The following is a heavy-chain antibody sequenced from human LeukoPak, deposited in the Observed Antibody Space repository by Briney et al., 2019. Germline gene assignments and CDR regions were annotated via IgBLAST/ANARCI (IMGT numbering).Heavy chain of an antibody. Sequence: ASVKVSCKASGYTFTGYGISWVRQAPGQGLEWMGWISAYNGNTNYAQELQGRVTMTTDTSTSTAYMELRSLRSDDTAVYYCARAREISYYDGSGPRASFDYWGQGTLVTVSS. V-gene: IGHV1-18*01. CDR1: GYTFTGYG. J-gene: IGHJ4*02. CDR3: ARAREISYYDGSGPRASFDY. D-gene: IGHD3-22*01. CDR2: ISAYNGNT.